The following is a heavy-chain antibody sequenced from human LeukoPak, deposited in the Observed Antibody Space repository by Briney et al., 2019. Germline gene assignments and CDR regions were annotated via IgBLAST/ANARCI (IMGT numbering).Heavy chain of an antibody. D-gene: IGHD3-10*01. CDR3: ARYYGSGSYDY. CDR2: IYSGGST. CDR1: GFTVSSNY. J-gene: IGHJ4*02. Sequence: GGSPRLSCAASGFTVSSNYMSWVRQAPGKGLEWVSVIYSGGSTYYADSVKGRFTISRDNSKNTLYLQMNSLRAEDTAVYYCARYYGSGSYDYWGQGTLVTVSS. V-gene: IGHV3-66*01.